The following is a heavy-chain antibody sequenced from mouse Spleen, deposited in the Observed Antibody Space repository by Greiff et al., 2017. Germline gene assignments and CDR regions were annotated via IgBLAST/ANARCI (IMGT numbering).Heavy chain of an antibody. J-gene: IGHJ4*01. Sequence: QVQLQQPGAELVKPGTSVKMSCKASDYTFTNYWITWVKQRPGQGLEWIGDIYPGSGSTNYNEKFKNKATLTVDTSSSTAYMQLSSLTSEDSAVYYCARGDYYAMDYWGQGTSVTVSS. CDR1: DYTFTNYW. CDR3: ARGDYYAMDY. CDR2: IYPGSGST. V-gene: IGHV1-55*01.